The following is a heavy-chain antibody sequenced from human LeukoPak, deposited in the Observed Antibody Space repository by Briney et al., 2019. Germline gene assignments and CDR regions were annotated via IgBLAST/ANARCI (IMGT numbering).Heavy chain of an antibody. Sequence: SETLSLTCTVSGGSISSYYWSWIRQPPGKGLEWIGYIYYSGSTNYNPSLKSRVTISVDTSKNQFSLKLSSVTAADTAVYYCARVYPYDYVWGSYRYVYFDYWGQGTLVTVSS. CDR3: ARVYPYDYVWGSYRYVYFDY. V-gene: IGHV4-59*01. CDR1: GGSISSYY. D-gene: IGHD3-16*02. CDR2: IYYSGST. J-gene: IGHJ4*02.